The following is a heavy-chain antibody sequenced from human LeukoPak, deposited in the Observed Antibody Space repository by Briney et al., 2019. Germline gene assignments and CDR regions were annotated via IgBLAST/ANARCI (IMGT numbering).Heavy chain of an antibody. Sequence: GGSLRLSCAASGFTFSSYGMHWVRQAPGKGLEWVAFIRYDGSNKYYADSVEGRFTISRDNSKNTLYLQMNSLRAEDTAVYYCAKDTLQFNFDWLLYSDYWGQGTLVTVSS. CDR3: AKDTLQFNFDWLLYSDY. D-gene: IGHD3-9*01. V-gene: IGHV3-30*02. CDR1: GFTFSSYG. CDR2: IRYDGSNK. J-gene: IGHJ4*02.